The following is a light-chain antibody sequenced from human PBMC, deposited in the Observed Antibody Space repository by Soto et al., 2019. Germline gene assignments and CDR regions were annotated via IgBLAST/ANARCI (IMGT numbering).Light chain of an antibody. Sequence: AIQMTQSPSSLSASAGDRVTIACRASQGIGSDFGWYQQKTGEAPKLLIYDASSLQSGVTSRFSGSGSVTDFTLTISRLPPEDFATYYCLQDRSYPYTFGQGTTLEIK. CDR1: QGIGSD. CDR3: LQDRSYPYT. V-gene: IGKV1-6*01. CDR2: DAS. J-gene: IGKJ2*01.